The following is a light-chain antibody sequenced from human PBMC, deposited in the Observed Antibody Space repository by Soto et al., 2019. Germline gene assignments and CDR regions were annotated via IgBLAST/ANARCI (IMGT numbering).Light chain of an antibody. CDR2: DVS. J-gene: IGLJ1*01. Sequence: QSVLTQPASLSGSPGQSITISCTGTSSYVGGYNYVSWYQQHPGKAPKLMIYDVSNRPSGVSNRFSGSKSGNTASLTISGLQAEDEADYYCSSYTSSSTQVFGTGTKVTVL. V-gene: IGLV2-14*01. CDR1: SSYVGGYNY. CDR3: SSYTSSSTQV.